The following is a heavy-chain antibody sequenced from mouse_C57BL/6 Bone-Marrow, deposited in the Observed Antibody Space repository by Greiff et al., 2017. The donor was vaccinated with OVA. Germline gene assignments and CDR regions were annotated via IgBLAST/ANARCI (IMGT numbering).Heavy chain of an antibody. CDR3: ARRGDSNPWFAY. CDR2: IYPRSGNT. D-gene: IGHD2-5*01. V-gene: IGHV1-81*01. J-gene: IGHJ3*01. CDR1: GYTFTSYG. Sequence: QVQLKESGAELARPGASVKLSCKASGYTFTSYGISWVKQRTGQGLEWIGEIYPRSGNTYYNEKFKGKATLTADKSSSTAYMELRSLTSEDSAVYFCARRGDSNPWFAYWGQGTLVTVSA.